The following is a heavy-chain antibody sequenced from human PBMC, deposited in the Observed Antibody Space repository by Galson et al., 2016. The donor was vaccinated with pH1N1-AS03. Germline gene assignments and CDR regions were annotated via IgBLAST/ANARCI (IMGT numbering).Heavy chain of an antibody. Sequence: SVKVSCKASGGSFSTYAITWVRQAPGQGLEWMGGIIPVFDIPNYAQKFQGRVTITADESRNTAYMELSSLRSADTAVYYCAREATIFGVAGLHMDVWGQGTTVTVSS. CDR2: IIPVFDIP. CDR1: GGSFSTYA. D-gene: IGHD3-3*01. J-gene: IGHJ6*02. V-gene: IGHV1-69*13. CDR3: AREATIFGVAGLHMDV.